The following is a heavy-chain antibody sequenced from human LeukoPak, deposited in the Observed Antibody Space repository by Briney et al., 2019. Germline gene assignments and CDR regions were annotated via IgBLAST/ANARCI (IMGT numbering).Heavy chain of an antibody. V-gene: IGHV1-8*01. J-gene: IGHJ5*02. CDR2: MNPNSGNT. D-gene: IGHD3-3*01. CDR3: ARGGLIGQLGYYDFWSGYRATQKQKNWFDP. CDR1: GYTFTSYD. Sequence: GASVKVSCKASGYTFTSYDINWVRQATGQGLEWMGWMNPNSGNTGYAQKFQGRVTMTRNTSISTAYMELSSLRSEDTAVYYCARGGLIGQLGYYDFWSGYRATQKQKNWFDPWGQGTLVTVSS.